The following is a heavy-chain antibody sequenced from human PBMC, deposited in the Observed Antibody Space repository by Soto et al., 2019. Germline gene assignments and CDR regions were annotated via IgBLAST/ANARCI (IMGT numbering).Heavy chain of an antibody. CDR3: ARRALPQCINGVCYKDGFWDY. J-gene: IGHJ4*02. Sequence: SETLSLTCAVSGYSISTGFNWAWIRQPPGKGLEWIGYIYYSGTTYFNPSLKSRASISLDTSKNEFSLKLTSVTAADTAVYYCARRALPQCINGVCYKDGFWDYWGQGALVTVS. V-gene: IGHV4-38-2*01. D-gene: IGHD2-8*01. CDR1: GYSISTGFN. CDR2: IYYSGTT.